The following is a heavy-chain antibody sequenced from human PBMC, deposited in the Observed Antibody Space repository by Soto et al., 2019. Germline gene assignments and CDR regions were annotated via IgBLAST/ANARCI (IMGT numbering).Heavy chain of an antibody. CDR3: ARSGAYCTSITCLFDAF. D-gene: IGHD1-26*01. Sequence: ASVKVSCTASGYTFTSYYMHWVRQAPGQGLEWMGRINAYNGDTNYAQKFLDRVTLTTDTSTTTVYMELRNLGSDDTAIYYCARSGAYCTSITCLFDAFWGLGTLVTVSS. CDR1: GYTFTSYY. CDR2: INAYNGDT. J-gene: IGHJ4*02. V-gene: IGHV1-18*04.